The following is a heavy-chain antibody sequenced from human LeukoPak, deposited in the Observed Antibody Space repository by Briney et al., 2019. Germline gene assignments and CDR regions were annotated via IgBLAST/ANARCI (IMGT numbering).Heavy chain of an antibody. CDR1: GGAFSSYY. J-gene: IGHJ3*01. CDR2: IDRSGST. V-gene: IGHV4-34*01. Sequence: AETLFLTCAGYGGAFSSYYWSWIRQPPGKGLDWIGQIDRSGSTNFNPSLKSRVTMTFDTTKNRVPLILNSVTAADTAVFYCASVLLVTLVAAFDVWGQGTMVAVPS. CDR3: ASVLLVTLVAAFDV. D-gene: IGHD4-11*01.